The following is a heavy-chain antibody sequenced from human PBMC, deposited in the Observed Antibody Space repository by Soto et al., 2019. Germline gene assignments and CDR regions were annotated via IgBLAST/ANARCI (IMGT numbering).Heavy chain of an antibody. CDR1: GGSFSGYY. Sequence: SETLSLTCAVYGGSFSGYYWSWIRQPPGKGLEWIGAINHIASTNYNPSLNSRVTISVDTSKNQFSMKLSSVTDADTAVYYCARTRKDYYDSSGYYRPYDYWGQGTLVTVSS. V-gene: IGHV4-34*01. CDR3: ARTRKDYYDSSGYYRPYDY. D-gene: IGHD3-22*01. J-gene: IGHJ4*02. CDR2: INHIAST.